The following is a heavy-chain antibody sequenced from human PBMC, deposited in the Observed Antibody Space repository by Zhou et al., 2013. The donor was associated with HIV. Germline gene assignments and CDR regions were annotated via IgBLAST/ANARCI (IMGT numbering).Heavy chain of an antibody. D-gene: IGHD6-19*01. Sequence: VQLQESGPGLVTPSETLSLTCAVSGYSISSGYYWGWIRQPPGKGLEWIGSLYHSGNTYYNPSLKSRLTISVDTSKNQFSLRLSSVTAADTAVYYCARAVTGYSSAWYYFDYWGQGTLVTVSS. V-gene: IGHV4-38-2*01. J-gene: IGHJ4*02. CDR2: LYHSGNT. CDR1: GYSISSGYY. CDR3: ARAVTGYSSAWYYFDY.